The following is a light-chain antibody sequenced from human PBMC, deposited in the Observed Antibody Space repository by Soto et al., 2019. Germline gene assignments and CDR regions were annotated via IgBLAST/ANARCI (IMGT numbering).Light chain of an antibody. CDR3: SSYTSSSTMV. CDR1: SSDVGGYNY. CDR2: EVS. J-gene: IGLJ2*01. V-gene: IGLV2-14*01. Sequence: QSVLTQPASVSGSPGQSITISCTGTSSDVGGYNYVSWYQQHPGKAPKLMIYEVSNRPSGVSNRFSGSKSGNTASLTISGLHAEDEADYSCSSYTSSSTMVFGGGTKVTVL.